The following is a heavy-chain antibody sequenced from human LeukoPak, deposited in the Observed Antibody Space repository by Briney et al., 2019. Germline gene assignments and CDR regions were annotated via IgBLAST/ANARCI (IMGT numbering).Heavy chain of an antibody. CDR3: ARERILAAAGTIDY. D-gene: IGHD6-13*01. CDR1: GFTFSSYA. CDR2: INHSGST. V-gene: IGHV4-34*01. Sequence: GSLRLSCAASGFTFSSYAMSWVRQPPGKGLEWIGEINHSGSTNYNPSLKSRVTISVDTSKNQFSLKLSSVTAADTAVYYCARERILAAAGTIDYWGQGTLVTVSS. J-gene: IGHJ4*02.